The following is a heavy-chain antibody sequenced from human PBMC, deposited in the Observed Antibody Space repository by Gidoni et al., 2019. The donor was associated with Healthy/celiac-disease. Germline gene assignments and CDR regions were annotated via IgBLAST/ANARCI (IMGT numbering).Heavy chain of an antibody. CDR2: ISYDGSNK. CDR1: GFTFSSYG. J-gene: IGHJ4*02. V-gene: IGHV3-30*18. Sequence: QVQLVESGGGVVQPGRSRRLSCAASGFTFSSYGMPWVRQAPGKGLEWVAVISYDGSNKYYADSVKGRFTISRDNSKNTLYLQMNSLRAEDTAVYYCAKTNSPRYYDFWSGYQDPFDYWGQGTLVTVSS. D-gene: IGHD3-3*01. CDR3: AKTNSPRYYDFWSGYQDPFDY.